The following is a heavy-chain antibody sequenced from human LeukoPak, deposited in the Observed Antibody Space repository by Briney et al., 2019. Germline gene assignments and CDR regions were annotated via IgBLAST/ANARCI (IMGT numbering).Heavy chain of an antibody. CDR1: NGSISSSTYY. Sequence: SETLSLTCTVSNGSISSSTYYWGWIRQPPGKGLEWIGNIYYGGTTYYNPSLMGRVTISVDTSKNQFSLKLSSVTTTDTAVYYCASRGHTAMVTHDSWGQGTLVTVSS. V-gene: IGHV4-39*01. J-gene: IGHJ4*02. CDR2: IYYGGTT. CDR3: ASRGHTAMVTHDS. D-gene: IGHD5-18*01.